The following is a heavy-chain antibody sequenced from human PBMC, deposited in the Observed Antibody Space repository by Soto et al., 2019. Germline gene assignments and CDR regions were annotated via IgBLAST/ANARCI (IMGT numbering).Heavy chain of an antibody. V-gene: IGHV1-69*13. CDR2: IIPIFGTA. J-gene: IGHJ6*02. D-gene: IGHD5-18*01. CDR1: GGTFSSYA. Sequence: SVKVSCKASGGTFSSYAISWVRQAPGQGLEWMGGIIPIFGTANYAQKFQGRVTITADESTSTAYMELSSLRSEDTAVYYCARKGYSYGYLLSYYYYGMGVWGQGTTVTVSS. CDR3: ARKGYSYGYLLSYYYYGMGV.